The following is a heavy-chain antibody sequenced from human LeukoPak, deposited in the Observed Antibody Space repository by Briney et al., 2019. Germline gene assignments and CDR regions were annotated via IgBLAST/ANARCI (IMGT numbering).Heavy chain of an antibody. CDR1: GGSISSGDYY. Sequence: PSETLSLTCTVSGGSISSGDYYWSWIRQPPGKGLEWIGYIYYSGSTYYNPSLKSRVTISVDTSKNQFSLKLSSVTGADAAVYYCARQDSYYYYYYMDVWGKGTTVTVSS. D-gene: IGHD2-15*01. J-gene: IGHJ6*03. V-gene: IGHV4-30-4*08. CDR3: ARQDSYYYYYYMDV. CDR2: IYYSGST.